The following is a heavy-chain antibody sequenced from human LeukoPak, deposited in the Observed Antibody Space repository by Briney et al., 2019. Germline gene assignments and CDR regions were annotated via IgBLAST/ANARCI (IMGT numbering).Heavy chain of an antibody. Sequence: SETLSLTCTVSGGSISSGSYYWSWIRQPAGKGLEWIGRIYTSGSTNYNPSLKSRVTISVDTSKNQFSLKLSSVTAADTAVYYCARDHTYYYGSGSYYNGYYFDYWGQGTLVTVSS. CDR2: IYTSGST. V-gene: IGHV4-61*02. J-gene: IGHJ4*02. D-gene: IGHD3-10*01. CDR1: GGSISSGSYY. CDR3: ARDHTYYYGSGSYYNGYYFDY.